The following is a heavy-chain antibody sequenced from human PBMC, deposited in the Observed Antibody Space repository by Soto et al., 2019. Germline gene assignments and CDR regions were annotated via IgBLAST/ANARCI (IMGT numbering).Heavy chain of an antibody. V-gene: IGHV1-18*01. Sequence: QVQLVQSGAEVKKPGASVKVSCKASGYTFTSYGISWVRQAPGQGLEWMGWISAYNGNTNYAQKLQGRVTMTTDTSTSTAYMELRSLRSDDTAVYYCARDLRSGRYCSSTSCHAAGYWGQGTLVTVSS. CDR1: GYTFTSYG. D-gene: IGHD2-2*01. J-gene: IGHJ4*02. CDR2: ISAYNGNT. CDR3: ARDLRSGRYCSSTSCHAAGY.